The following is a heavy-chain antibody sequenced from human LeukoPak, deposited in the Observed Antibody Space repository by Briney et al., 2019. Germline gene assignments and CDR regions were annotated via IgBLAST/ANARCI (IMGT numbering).Heavy chain of an antibody. CDR3: AKDRNGDYSWYFDY. CDR2: IRYAGINK. J-gene: IGHJ4*02. D-gene: IGHD4-17*01. Sequence: GESLKISCAASGFTFSSYGMHWVLQAPGKGLEWVAFIRYAGINKYYADSVKGRFTISRDNSKNTLYLQMNNLRPNDTAVYYCAKDRNGDYSWYFDYWGQGTLVTVSS. CDR1: GFTFSSYG. V-gene: IGHV3-30*02.